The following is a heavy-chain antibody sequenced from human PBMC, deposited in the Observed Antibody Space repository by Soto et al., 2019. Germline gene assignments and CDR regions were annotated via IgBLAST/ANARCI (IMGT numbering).Heavy chain of an antibody. CDR3: ASEDYGSGSPRYYGMDV. V-gene: IGHV1-69*13. Sequence: SVNGSCKASGDTFSRYAISWVRQAPGQGLEWMGGIIPTFATTNYVQKFQGRVTITADDPTSTAYMELNSLRSEDTAVYYCASEDYGSGSPRYYGMDVWGQGTTVTVYS. J-gene: IGHJ6*02. CDR2: IIPTFATT. D-gene: IGHD3-10*01. CDR1: GDTFSRYA.